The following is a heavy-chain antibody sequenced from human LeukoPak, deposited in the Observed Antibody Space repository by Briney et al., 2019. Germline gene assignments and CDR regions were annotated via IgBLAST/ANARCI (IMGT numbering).Heavy chain of an antibody. V-gene: IGHV4-61*05. J-gene: IGHJ4*02. CDR1: GGSISSSNYY. Sequence: SETLSLTCTVSGGSISSSNYYWSWIRQPPGKGLEWIGYIYYTRSTHYNPSLKSRVTISVDTSKNQFSLKLSSVTAADTAVYYCARGDILTGYSHWGQGTLVTVSS. CDR2: IYYTRST. D-gene: IGHD3-9*01. CDR3: ARGDILTGYSH.